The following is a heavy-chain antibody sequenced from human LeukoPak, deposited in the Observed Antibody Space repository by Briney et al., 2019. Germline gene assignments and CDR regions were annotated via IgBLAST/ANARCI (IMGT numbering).Heavy chain of an antibody. J-gene: IGHJ6*02. D-gene: IGHD1-14*01. Sequence: SETLSLTCTVSGGSISSGGYCWSWIRQHPGKGLEWIGYIYCSGSTYYNPSLKSRVTISVDTSKNQFSLKLSSVTAADTAVYYCARGHAAVTAIYYYYYGMDVWGQGTTATVSS. CDR1: GGSISSGGYC. CDR2: IYCSGST. CDR3: ARGHAAVTAIYYYYYGMDV. V-gene: IGHV4-31*03.